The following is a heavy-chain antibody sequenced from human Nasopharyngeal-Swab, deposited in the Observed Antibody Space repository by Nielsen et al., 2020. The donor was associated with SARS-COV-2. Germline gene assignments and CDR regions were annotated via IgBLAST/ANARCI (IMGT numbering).Heavy chain of an antibody. CDR1: GGTFTTYT. CDR3: ARDLEGALNYYVMDV. J-gene: IGHJ6*02. Sequence: SVKVSCKAYGGTFTTYTISWVRQSPGQGLEWMGGIITNLDKPNYAQKFQGRVTITADRSTRTAYMELSRLRSEDTAVYFCARDLEGALNYYVMDVWGLGTTVTVSS. CDR2: IITNLDKP. D-gene: IGHD1-26*01. V-gene: IGHV1-69*10.